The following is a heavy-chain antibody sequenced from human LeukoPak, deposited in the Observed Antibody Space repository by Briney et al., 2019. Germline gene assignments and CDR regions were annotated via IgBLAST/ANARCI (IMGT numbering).Heavy chain of an antibody. D-gene: IGHD1-26*01. CDR1: GFTFSSYA. J-gene: IGHJ4*02. Sequence: VGSLRLSCAASGFTFSSYAMSWVRQAPRKGLEWVSAVSGSGGSTYYAASAKGRFTISREHSKNTLYLKMHSLRAEATAVFYCAKCRNSDWEPYFDYWGQGTLVTVSS. CDR2: VSGSGGST. CDR3: AKCRNSDWEPYFDY. V-gene: IGHV3-23*01.